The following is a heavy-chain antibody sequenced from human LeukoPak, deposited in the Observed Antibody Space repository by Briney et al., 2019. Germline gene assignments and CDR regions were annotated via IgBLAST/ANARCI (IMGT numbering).Heavy chain of an antibody. D-gene: IGHD3-22*01. CDR2: IRYDGSNK. Sequence: GGSLRLSCAASGFTFSSYGMHWVRQAPGKGLEWVAFIRYDGSNKYYADSVKGRFTISRDNSKNTLYLQMNSLRAEDTAVYYCANAFYDSRGYPTGFDYWGQGTLVTVSS. CDR1: GFTFSSYG. J-gene: IGHJ4*02. V-gene: IGHV3-30*02. CDR3: ANAFYDSRGYPTGFDY.